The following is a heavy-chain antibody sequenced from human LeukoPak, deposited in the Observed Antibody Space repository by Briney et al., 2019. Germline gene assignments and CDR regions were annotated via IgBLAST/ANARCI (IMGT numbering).Heavy chain of an antibody. J-gene: IGHJ4*02. CDR1: GGSIGSYY. V-gene: IGHV4-4*07. D-gene: IGHD3-3*01. Sequence: SETLSLTCTVSGGSIGSYYWSWIRQPAGKGLEWIGRIYTSGSTNYNPSLKSRVTMSVDTSKNQFSLKLSSVTAADTAVYYCARDRGDFWSGYPYQWGQGTLVTVSS. CDR3: ARDRGDFWSGYPYQ. CDR2: IYTSGST.